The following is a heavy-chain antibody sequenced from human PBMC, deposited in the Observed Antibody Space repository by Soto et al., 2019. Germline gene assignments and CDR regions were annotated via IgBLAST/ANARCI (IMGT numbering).Heavy chain of an antibody. Sequence: EVQLVESGGGLVKPGGSLRLSCAASGLTFTNAWMSWVRQAPGKGLEWVGLIKSKPSGGTSDYAAPVKGRFTISRDDSRNTLYLQMNSLKTEDTAVYYCAKDIPSSGGSCYAYGGQGALVTVSS. D-gene: IGHD2-15*01. CDR1: GLTFTNAW. V-gene: IGHV3-15*01. CDR3: AKDIPSSGGSCYAY. J-gene: IGHJ4*02. CDR2: IKSKPSGGTS.